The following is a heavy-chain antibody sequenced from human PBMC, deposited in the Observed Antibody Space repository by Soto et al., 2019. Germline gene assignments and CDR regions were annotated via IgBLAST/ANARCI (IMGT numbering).Heavy chain of an antibody. CDR2: IIPIFGTA. V-gene: IGHV1-69*13. Sequence: SVKVSCKASGGTFSSYSISWVRQAPGQGLEWMGGIIPIFGTANYAQKVQGRVTITADESTSTAYMELSSLRSEDTAVYYCARGWDPYIPFLEWPPYYYYGMDVWGQGTTVTVSS. D-gene: IGHD3-3*01. CDR3: ARGWDPYIPFLEWPPYYYYGMDV. CDR1: GGTFSSYS. J-gene: IGHJ6*02.